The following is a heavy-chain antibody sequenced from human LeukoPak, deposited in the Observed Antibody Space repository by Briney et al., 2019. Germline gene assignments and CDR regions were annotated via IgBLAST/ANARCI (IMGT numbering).Heavy chain of an antibody. J-gene: IGHJ4*02. V-gene: IGHV3-23*01. CDR3: AKKGLASASRPPYFDY. CDR1: GFTFSSYA. Sequence: GGSLRLSCAASGFTFSSYAMNWVRQAPGKGLEWVSAISGSGGTYYADSEKGRFTISRDNSKNTLYLQMNNLRAEDTAIYYCAKKGLASASRPPYFDYWGQGALVTVPS. D-gene: IGHD6-13*01. CDR2: ISGSGGT.